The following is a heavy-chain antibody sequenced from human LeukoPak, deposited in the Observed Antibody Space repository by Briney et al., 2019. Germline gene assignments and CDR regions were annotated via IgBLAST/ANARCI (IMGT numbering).Heavy chain of an antibody. CDR3: AKSKIVEGRGYFDL. Sequence: GGSLRLSCRASGFTFSIYPLTWVRQAPGKGPEWVSTIGTVGDIYYADSVKGRFTISRDDSSNALYLHMSSLRAEDAAVYYCAKSKIVEGRGYFDLWGRGTLVTVSS. J-gene: IGHJ2*01. CDR1: GFTFSIYP. CDR2: IGTVGDI. D-gene: IGHD1-26*01. V-gene: IGHV3-23*01.